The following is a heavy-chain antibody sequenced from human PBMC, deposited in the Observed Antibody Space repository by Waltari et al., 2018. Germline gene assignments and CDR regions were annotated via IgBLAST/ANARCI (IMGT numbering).Heavy chain of an antibody. V-gene: IGHV1-69-2*01. D-gene: IGHD3-10*01. CDR3: APLPGGSGQTFDY. J-gene: IGHJ4*02. CDR1: GYPFMDYF. Sequence: EVELVQSGAEVKKPGATVKISCKASGYPFMDYFMHWVQQAPGEGLEWMGRIDPEDGETVYSEKFQGRVTITADTSTDTAYMELSSLTSGDTAVYYCAPLPGGSGQTFDYWGQGTLVTVSS. CDR2: IDPEDGET.